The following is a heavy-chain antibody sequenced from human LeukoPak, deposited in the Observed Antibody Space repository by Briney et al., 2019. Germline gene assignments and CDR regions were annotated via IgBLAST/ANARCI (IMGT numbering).Heavy chain of an antibody. CDR2: ISWNSGSI. J-gene: IGHJ4*02. Sequence: GGSLRLSCAASGFTFSSYAMSWVRQAPGKGLEWVSGISWNSGSIGYADSVKGRFTISRDNAKNSLYLQMNSLRAEDTALYYCAKASSGWYRMDYWGQGTLVTVSS. V-gene: IGHV3-9*01. CDR1: GFTFSSYA. CDR3: AKASSGWYRMDY. D-gene: IGHD6-19*01.